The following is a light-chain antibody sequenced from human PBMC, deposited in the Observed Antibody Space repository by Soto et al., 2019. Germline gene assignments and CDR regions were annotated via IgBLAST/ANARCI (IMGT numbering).Light chain of an antibody. Sequence: EIEVTQSPVTLSMSPGERATRSCRASQNVRINIAWYQQKAGQPPRLLIYGAVTRAAGIPDRFSASGSGTEFTLTISSLQSEDFAVYFCQEYSNWPALTFGGGTKVDIK. J-gene: IGKJ4*01. CDR1: QNVRIN. V-gene: IGKV3-15*01. CDR2: GAV. CDR3: QEYSNWPALT.